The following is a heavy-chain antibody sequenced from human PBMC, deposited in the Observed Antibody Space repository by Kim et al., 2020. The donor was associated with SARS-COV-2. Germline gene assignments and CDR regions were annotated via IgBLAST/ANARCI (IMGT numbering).Heavy chain of an antibody. CDR3: ARDSPQLLWFGDGEINWFDP. CDR1: GYTFTSYA. V-gene: IGHV1-3*01. Sequence: VKVSCKASGYTFTSYAMHWVRKASGQRLEWMGWINAGNGNTKYSQKFQGRVTITRDTSTSTAYMELSSLRSEDTAVYYCARDSPQLLWFGDGEINWFDPWVQGTLVTFSS. D-gene: IGHD3-10*01. J-gene: IGHJ5*02. CDR2: INAGNGNT.